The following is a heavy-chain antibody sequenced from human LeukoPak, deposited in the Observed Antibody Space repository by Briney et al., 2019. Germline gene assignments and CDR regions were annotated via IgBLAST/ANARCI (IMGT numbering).Heavy chain of an antibody. D-gene: IGHD2-2*01. CDR3: ARDSGVSCSSTSCPGGAFDI. V-gene: IGHV4-34*01. CDR2: INHSGST. Sequence: SETLSLTCAVYGGSFSGYYWSWTRQPPGKGLEWIGEINHSGSTNYNPSLKSRVTISVDTSKNQFSLKLSSVTAADTAVYYCARDSGVSCSSTSCPGGAFDIWGQGTMVTVSS. J-gene: IGHJ3*02. CDR1: GGSFSGYY.